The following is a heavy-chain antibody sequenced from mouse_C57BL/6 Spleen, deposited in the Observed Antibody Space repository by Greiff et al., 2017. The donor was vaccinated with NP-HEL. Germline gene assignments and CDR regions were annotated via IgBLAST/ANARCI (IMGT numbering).Heavy chain of an antibody. V-gene: IGHV1-80*01. D-gene: IGHD1-1*01. J-gene: IGHJ1*03. Sequence: VNLVESGAELVKPGASVKISCKASGYAFSSYWMNWVKQRPGKGLEWIGQIYPGDGDTNYNGKFKGKATLTADKSSSTAYMQLSSLTSEDSAVYFCARSDYGSSEWYFDVWGTGTTVTVSS. CDR2: IYPGDGDT. CDR1: GYAFSSYW. CDR3: ARSDYGSSEWYFDV.